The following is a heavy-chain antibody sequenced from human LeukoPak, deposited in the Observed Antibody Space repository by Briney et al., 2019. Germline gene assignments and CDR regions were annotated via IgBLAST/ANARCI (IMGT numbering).Heavy chain of an antibody. CDR2: IKQDGSEK. V-gene: IGHV3-7*01. D-gene: IGHD1-26*01. CDR3: ARDKIVGASEFDY. J-gene: IGHJ4*02. Sequence: GGSLRLSCAASGFTFSSYWMSWVRQAPGKGLEWVANIKQDGSEKYYVDSVKGRFTISRDNAKNSLYLQMNSLRAEDTAIYYCARDKIVGASEFDYWGQGTLVTVSS. CDR1: GFTFSSYW.